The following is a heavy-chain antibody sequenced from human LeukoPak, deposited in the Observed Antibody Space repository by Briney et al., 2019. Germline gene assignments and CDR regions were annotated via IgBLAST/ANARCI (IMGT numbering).Heavy chain of an antibody. D-gene: IGHD6-13*01. CDR1: GGSISSGDYY. CDR3: AKKMRNSSSWSNGYYYGMDV. V-gene: IGHV4-30-4*01. CDR2: IYYSGST. Sequence: EASETLSLTCTVSGGSISSGDYYWSWIRQPPGKGLEWIGYIYYSGSTYYNPSLKSRVTISVDTSKNQFSLKLSSVTAADTAVYYCAKKMRNSSSWSNGYYYGMDVWGQGTTVTVSS. J-gene: IGHJ6*02.